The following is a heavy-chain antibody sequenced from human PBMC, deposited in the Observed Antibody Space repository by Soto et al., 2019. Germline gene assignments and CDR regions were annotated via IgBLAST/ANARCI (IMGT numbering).Heavy chain of an antibody. D-gene: IGHD6-19*01. V-gene: IGHV3-66*01. CDR3: ARVSSGWYTDY. CDR1: GFTVSSNY. J-gene: IGHJ4*02. Sequence: EVQLVESGGGLVQPGGSLRLSCAASGFTVSSNYMSWVRQAPGKGLEWVSVIYSGGSTYYADSVKGRFTISRDNSKNTLYLQMKSLRAEDTAVYYCARVSSGWYTDYWGQGTLVTVSS. CDR2: IYSGGST.